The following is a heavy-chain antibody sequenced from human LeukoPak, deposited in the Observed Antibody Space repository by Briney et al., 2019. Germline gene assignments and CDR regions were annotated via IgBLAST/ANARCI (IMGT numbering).Heavy chain of an antibody. CDR2: ISSSSTNI. Sequence: PGGSLRLSCAASGFTFSNYNMNWARQAPGKGLEWVSYISSSSTNIYYTDSVKGRFTISRDNAKNSLYLQMNSLRAEDTAVYYCARDDTAVAGTELDYWGQGTLVTVSS. V-gene: IGHV3-21*01. CDR1: GFTFSNYN. J-gene: IGHJ4*02. CDR3: ARDDTAVAGTELDY. D-gene: IGHD6-19*01.